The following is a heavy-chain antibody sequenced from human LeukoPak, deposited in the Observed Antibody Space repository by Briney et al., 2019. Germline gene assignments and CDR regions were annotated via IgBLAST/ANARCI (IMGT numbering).Heavy chain of an antibody. D-gene: IGHD3-22*01. V-gene: IGHV3-74*01. CDR2: INRDGGST. CDR3: AREPASRGYPFDP. Sequence: PGGSLRLSCAASGFSFSSFWMHWVRQVPGKGLVWVSRINRDGGSTSYADSVKGRFIISRDNAKNTLYLQMNSLRVEDTAVYYCAREPASRGYPFDPWGQGTLVTVS. CDR1: GFSFSSFW. J-gene: IGHJ5*02.